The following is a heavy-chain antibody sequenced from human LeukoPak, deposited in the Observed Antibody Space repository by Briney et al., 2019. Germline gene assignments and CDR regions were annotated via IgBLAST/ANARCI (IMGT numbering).Heavy chain of an antibody. J-gene: IGHJ4*02. CDR2: ISYDGSNK. CDR3: ARDYLLDY. V-gene: IGHV3-30-3*01. CDR1: GFTFSSYA. Sequence: GGSLRLSCAASGFTFSSYAMPWVRQAPGKGLEWVAVISYDGSNKYYADSVKGRFTISRDNSKNTLYLQMNSLRAEDTAVYYCARDYLLDYWGQGTLVTVSS.